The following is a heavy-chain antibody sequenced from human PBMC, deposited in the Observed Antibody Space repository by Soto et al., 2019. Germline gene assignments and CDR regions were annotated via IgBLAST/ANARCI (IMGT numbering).Heavy chain of an antibody. CDR3: ARHAYYYDSSGHDAFDI. CDR2: IDPSDSYT. Sequence: PGESLKISCKGSGYSFTSYWISWVRQMPGKGLEWMGRIDPSDSYTDYSPSFQGHVTISADKSISTAYLQWSSLKASDTAMYYCARHAYYYDSSGHDAFDIWGQGTMVTVSS. D-gene: IGHD3-22*01. CDR1: GYSFTSYW. J-gene: IGHJ3*02. V-gene: IGHV5-10-1*01.